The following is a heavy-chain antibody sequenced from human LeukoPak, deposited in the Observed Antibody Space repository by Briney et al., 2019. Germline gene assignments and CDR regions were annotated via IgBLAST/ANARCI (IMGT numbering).Heavy chain of an antibody. CDR3: ARVYSPPYCSSTRCYRSYTSLDY. Sequence: GGSLRLSCAASGFTFSSYSMSWVRQAPGKGPEWVSFISSDSSYIYHADSVKGRFTISRDNAKNSLYLQMNSLRAEDTAVYYCARVYSPPYCSSTRCYRSYTSLDYWGQGTLVTVSS. CDR2: ISSDSSYI. D-gene: IGHD2-2*01. V-gene: IGHV3-21*01. J-gene: IGHJ4*02. CDR1: GFTFSSYS.